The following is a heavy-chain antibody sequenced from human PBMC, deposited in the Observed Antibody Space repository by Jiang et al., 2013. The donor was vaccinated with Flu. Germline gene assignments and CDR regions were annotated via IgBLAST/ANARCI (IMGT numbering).Heavy chain of an antibody. Sequence: GWVRQMPGKGLEWMGIIYPGDSDTRYSPSFQGQVTISADKSISTAYLQWSSLKASDTAMYYCARRRGYYGSGSYWGYWGQGTLVTVSS. V-gene: IGHV5-51*01. J-gene: IGHJ4*02. CDR2: IYPGDSDT. D-gene: IGHD3-10*01. CDR3: ARRRGYYGSGSYWGY.